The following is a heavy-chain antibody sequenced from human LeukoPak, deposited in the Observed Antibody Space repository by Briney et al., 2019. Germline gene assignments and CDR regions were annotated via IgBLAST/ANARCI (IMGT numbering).Heavy chain of an antibody. CDR3: ARERGYGIVVPAAINTGGYYYYCMDV. J-gene: IGHJ6*03. Sequence: SVKVSCKASGGTFSSYAISWVRQAPGQGLEWMGGIIPIFGTANYAQKFQGRVTITADESTSTAYMELSSLRSEDTAVYYCARERGYGIVVPAAINTGGYYYYCMDVWGKGTTVTVSS. V-gene: IGHV1-69*13. D-gene: IGHD2-2*01. CDR1: GGTFSSYA. CDR2: IIPIFGTA.